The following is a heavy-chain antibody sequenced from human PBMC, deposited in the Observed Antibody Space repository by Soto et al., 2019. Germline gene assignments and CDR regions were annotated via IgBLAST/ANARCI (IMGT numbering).Heavy chain of an antibody. J-gene: IGHJ4*02. CDR1: GFTFSSYA. D-gene: IGHD3-9*01. CDR2: ISGSGGST. Sequence: GGSLRLSCAASGFTFSSYAMSWVRQAPGKGLEWVSAISGSGGSTYYADSVKGRFTISRDNSKNTLYLQMNSLRAEDTAVYYSAKAHQESYDILTGYLRYFDYWGQGTLVTVSS. CDR3: AKAHQESYDILTGYLRYFDY. V-gene: IGHV3-23*01.